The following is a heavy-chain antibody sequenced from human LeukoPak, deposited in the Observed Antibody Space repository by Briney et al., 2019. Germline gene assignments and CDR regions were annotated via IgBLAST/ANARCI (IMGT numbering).Heavy chain of an antibody. CDR1: GGSISSYY. Sequence: SETLSLTCTVSGGSISSYYWSWIRQPPGKGLEWIGYIYYSGSTNYNPSLKSRVTLSVDTSKNQFSLKLSSVTAADTAVYYCARARELTYYFDYWGQGTLVTVSS. J-gene: IGHJ4*02. V-gene: IGHV4-59*01. D-gene: IGHD1-26*01. CDR3: ARARELTYYFDY. CDR2: IYYSGST.